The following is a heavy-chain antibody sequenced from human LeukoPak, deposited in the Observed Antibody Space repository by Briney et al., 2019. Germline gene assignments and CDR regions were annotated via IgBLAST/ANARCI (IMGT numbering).Heavy chain of an antibody. D-gene: IGHD2-2*01. CDR1: GFTVSSNY. J-gene: IGHJ6*03. V-gene: IGHV3-21*01. Sequence: GGSLRLSCAASGFTVSSNYMSWVRQAPGKGLEWVSSISSSSSYIYYADSVKGRFTISRDNAKNSLYLQMNSLRAEDTAVYYCASSGDQLLINYYYYYYMDVWGKGTTVTISS. CDR3: ASSGDQLLINYYYYYYMDV. CDR2: ISSSSSYI.